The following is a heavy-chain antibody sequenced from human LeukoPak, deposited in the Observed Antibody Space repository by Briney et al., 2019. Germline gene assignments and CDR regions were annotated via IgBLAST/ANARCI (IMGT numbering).Heavy chain of an antibody. Sequence: GASVKVSCKTAGYTFRSYDMTWVRQAPGQGLEWMGWIRGYNGQTNYAQKFQGRVTLTTDTSTNTAYMELRSLGSDGTAVYFCARQPSGTTYFDYWGQGTLVTVSS. J-gene: IGHJ4*02. D-gene: IGHD1-7*01. CDR3: ARQPSGTTYFDY. CDR2: IRGYNGQT. V-gene: IGHV1-18*01. CDR1: GYTFRSYD.